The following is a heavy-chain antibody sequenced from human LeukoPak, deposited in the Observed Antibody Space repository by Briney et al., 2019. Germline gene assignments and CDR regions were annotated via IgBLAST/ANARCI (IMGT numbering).Heavy chain of an antibody. CDR2: IFYTGST. CDR3: AREARLGSGSYYLFDY. D-gene: IGHD3-10*01. CDR1: GGSVNSDNYY. V-gene: IGHV4-61*01. J-gene: IGHJ4*02. Sequence: KPSETLSLTCTVSGGSVNSDNYYWSWIRQPPGRGLEWIGYIFYTGSTNYNPSLKSRVTISVDTSKNQFSLKVSSVTAADTAVYYCAREARLGSGSYYLFDYWGQGTLVTVSS.